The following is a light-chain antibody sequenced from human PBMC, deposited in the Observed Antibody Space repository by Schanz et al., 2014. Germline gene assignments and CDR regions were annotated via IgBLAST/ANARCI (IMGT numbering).Light chain of an antibody. Sequence: ETVLTQSPATLSLSPGERATLSCRASQSVSSNLAWFQQKPGQAPRLLIYGASNRATDIPDRFSGSGSGTEFTLTISSLQSEDFAVYYCQQRSNWPSLTFGGGTKVEIK. V-gene: IGKV3-11*01. CDR3: QQRSNWPSLT. CDR2: GAS. J-gene: IGKJ4*01. CDR1: QSVSSN.